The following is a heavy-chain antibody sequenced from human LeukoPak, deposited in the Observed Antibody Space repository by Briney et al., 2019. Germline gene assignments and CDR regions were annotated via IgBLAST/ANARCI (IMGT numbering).Heavy chain of an antibody. J-gene: IGHJ4*02. CDR3: ARDADILTGYYLNFDY. D-gene: IGHD3-9*01. CDR2: ISAYNGNT. V-gene: IGHV1-18*01. CDR1: GYTFTSYG. Sequence: ASVKVSCKASGYTFTSYGISWVRQAPGQGLEWMGWISAYNGNTNYAQKLQGRVTMTTDTSTSTAYMELSRLRSDDTAVYYCARDADILTGYYLNFDYWGQGTLVTVSS.